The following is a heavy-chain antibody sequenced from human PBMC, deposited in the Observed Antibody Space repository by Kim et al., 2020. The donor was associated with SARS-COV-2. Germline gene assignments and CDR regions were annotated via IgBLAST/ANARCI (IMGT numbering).Heavy chain of an antibody. Sequence: TIYAQKFQGRVTMTEDTSTDTAYMELSSLRSEDTAVYYCATRYSSSWLDYWGQGTLVTVSS. CDR3: ATRYSSSWLDY. CDR2: T. D-gene: IGHD6-13*01. J-gene: IGHJ4*02. V-gene: IGHV1-24*01.